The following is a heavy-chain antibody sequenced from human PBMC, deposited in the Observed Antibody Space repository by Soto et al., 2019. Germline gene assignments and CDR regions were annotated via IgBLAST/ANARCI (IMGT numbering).Heavy chain of an antibody. Sequence: QVQLVESGGGVVQPGRSLRLSCAASGFTFSSYAMHWVRQAPGKGLEWVAVISYDGSNKYYADSVKGRFTISRDNSKNTLYLQMNSLRAEDTAVYYCARDPAPLVTQLFDYWGQGTLVTVSS. CDR3: ARDPAPLVTQLFDY. V-gene: IGHV3-30-3*01. CDR1: GFTFSSYA. J-gene: IGHJ4*02. CDR2: ISYDGSNK. D-gene: IGHD3-10*01.